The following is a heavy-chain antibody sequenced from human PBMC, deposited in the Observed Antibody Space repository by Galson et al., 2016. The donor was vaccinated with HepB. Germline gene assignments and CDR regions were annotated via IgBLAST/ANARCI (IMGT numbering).Heavy chain of an antibody. CDR1: GDTFRKYA. Sequence: SVKVSCKVSGDTFRKYAMSWVRQAPGQGLEWMGGIIPISGTAKYAQNFQGRVTITADESTSTVYMELSTLRSEDTAVYYCARGFLSTVLDQWGQGTLVTVSS. CDR2: IIPISGTA. CDR3: ARGFLSTVLDQ. J-gene: IGHJ4*02. V-gene: IGHV1-69*13. D-gene: IGHD2-21*01.